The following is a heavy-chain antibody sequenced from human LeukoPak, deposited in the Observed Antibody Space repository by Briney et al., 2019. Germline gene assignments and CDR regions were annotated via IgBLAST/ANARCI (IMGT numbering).Heavy chain of an antibody. Sequence: GASVKVSCKASGYTFTGYYMHWVRQAPGQGLEWMGRINPNSGGTNYAQKFQGRVTMTRDTSISTAYMELSRLRSEDTAVYYCARDMIVGDTSWFDPWGQGTLVTVSS. CDR3: ARDMIVGDTSWFDP. CDR2: INPNSGGT. D-gene: IGHD1-26*01. J-gene: IGHJ5*02. CDR1: GYTFTGYY. V-gene: IGHV1-2*06.